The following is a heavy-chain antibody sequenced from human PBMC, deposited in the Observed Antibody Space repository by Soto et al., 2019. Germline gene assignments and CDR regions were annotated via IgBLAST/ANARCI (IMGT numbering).Heavy chain of an antibody. J-gene: IGHJ6*02. CDR2: INTNTGNP. D-gene: IGHD4-4*01. V-gene: IGHV7-4-1*01. Sequence: ASVKVSCKASGYTFTSYAINWVRQAPGQGLEWMGWINTNTGNPTYAQGFTGRFVFSLDTSVSTAYLQICSLKAEDTAMYYCARSKMTTVTTSRRAYYYYGMDVWGQGTTVTVSS. CDR1: GYTFTSYA. CDR3: ARSKMTTVTTSRRAYYYYGMDV.